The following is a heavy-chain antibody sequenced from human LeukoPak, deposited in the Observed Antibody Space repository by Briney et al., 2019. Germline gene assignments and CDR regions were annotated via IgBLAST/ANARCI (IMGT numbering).Heavy chain of an antibody. Sequence: GGSLRLSCAASGFTFSSYAMSWVRQAPGKGLEWVSSITSGGSTYYADSVKGRFTISRDNSKNTLYLQMNSLRAEDTAVYYCARRPRVGAYYFDYWGQGTLVTVSS. D-gene: IGHD1-26*01. J-gene: IGHJ4*02. CDR2: ITSGGST. V-gene: IGHV3-23*01. CDR3: ARRPRVGAYYFDY. CDR1: GFTFSSYA.